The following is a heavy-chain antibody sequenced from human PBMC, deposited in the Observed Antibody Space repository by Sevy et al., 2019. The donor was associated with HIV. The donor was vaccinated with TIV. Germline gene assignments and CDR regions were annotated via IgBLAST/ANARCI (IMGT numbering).Heavy chain of an antibody. CDR1: GFTFSSYS. CDR2: ISSSSSYI. CDR3: ARGPYYYDSSGYYSYDAFDI. Sequence: GGSLRLSCAASGFTFSSYSMNWVRQAPGKGLEWVSSISSSSSYIYYADSVKGRFTISRDNAKNSLYLQMNSLRAEDTAGYYCARGPYYYDSSGYYSYDAFDIWGQGTMVTVSS. V-gene: IGHV3-21*01. D-gene: IGHD3-22*01. J-gene: IGHJ3*02.